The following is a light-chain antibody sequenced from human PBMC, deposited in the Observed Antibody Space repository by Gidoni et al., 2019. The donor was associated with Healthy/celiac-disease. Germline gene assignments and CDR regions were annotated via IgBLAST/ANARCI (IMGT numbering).Light chain of an antibody. CDR3: QVWDSSSDRVV. CDR1: NIGSKS. V-gene: IGLV3-21*04. CDR2: YDS. Sequence: SYVLTQPPSVSVAPGKTARITCGGNNIGSKSVHWYQQRPGQAPVLVIYYDSHRPSGIPERFSGSNSGNTATLTISGVEAGDEADYYCQVWDSSSDRVVFGGGTKLTVL. J-gene: IGLJ2*01.